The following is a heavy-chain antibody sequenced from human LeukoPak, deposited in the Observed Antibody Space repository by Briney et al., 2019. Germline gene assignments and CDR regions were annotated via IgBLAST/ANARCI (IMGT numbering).Heavy chain of an antibody. V-gene: IGHV3-7*01. CDR1: GFTFSSYW. CDR2: IKQDGSEK. CDR3: ARETPWSGYYTGHDY. D-gene: IGHD3-3*01. Sequence: GGSLRLPCAASGFTFSSYWMSWVRQAPGKGLEWVANIKQDGSEKYYVDSVKGRFTISRDNAKNSLYLQMNSLKAEDTAVYYCARETPWSGYYTGHDYWGQGTLVTVSS. J-gene: IGHJ4*02.